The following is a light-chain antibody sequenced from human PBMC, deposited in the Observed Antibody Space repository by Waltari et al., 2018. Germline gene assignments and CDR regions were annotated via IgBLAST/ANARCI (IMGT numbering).Light chain of an antibody. CDR1: QTMNYW. CDR3: HQYNTFSGS. V-gene: IGKV1-5*03. Sequence: DLQMTQSPSTLSASVGDKVTITCRASQTMNYWLAWYQLKPGKAPKIPIYDASTLHSGVPSRFSGSRSKAQFTLTICSLQPDDFATYFCHQYNTFSGSFGQGTKVEVK. CDR2: DAS. J-gene: IGKJ1*01.